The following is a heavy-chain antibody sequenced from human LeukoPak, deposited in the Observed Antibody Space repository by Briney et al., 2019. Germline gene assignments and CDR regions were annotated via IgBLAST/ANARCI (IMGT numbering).Heavy chain of an antibody. Sequence: HPGGSLRLSCAASGFTFRSYGMHWVRQAPGKGLEWVAIIWYDGSNKYYADSVKGRFTISRDNSKNTLYLQMNSLRAEDRAVYYCARDSAESGGYSQGFDYWGQGTLVTVSS. J-gene: IGHJ4*02. D-gene: IGHD2-21*02. V-gene: IGHV3-33*01. CDR2: IWYDGSNK. CDR1: GFTFRSYG. CDR3: ARDSAESGGYSQGFDY.